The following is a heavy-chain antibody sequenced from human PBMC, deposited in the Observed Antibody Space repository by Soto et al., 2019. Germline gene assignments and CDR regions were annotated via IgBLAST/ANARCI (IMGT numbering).Heavy chain of an antibody. CDR2: IYYSGRT. CDR3: ARDRGGIVVASNPLGEWFDP. CDR1: GVSISSGGYY. D-gene: IGHD2-15*01. V-gene: IGHV4-31*03. J-gene: IGHJ5*02. Sequence: SETLSLTCTVSGVSISSGGYYWSWIRQHPGKGLEWIGYIYYSGRTYYNPSLKSRVTISVDTSKNQFSLKLTSVTAADTAVYYCARDRGGIVVASNPLGEWFDPWGPGTLVTVSS.